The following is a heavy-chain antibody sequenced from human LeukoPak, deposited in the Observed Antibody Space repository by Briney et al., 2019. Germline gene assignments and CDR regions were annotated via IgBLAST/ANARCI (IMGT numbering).Heavy chain of an antibody. Sequence: GGSLRLPCAASGFTSSSYGMHWVRQAPGKGLEWVAVIWYDGSNKYYADSVKGRFTISRDNSKNTLYLQMNSLRAEDTAVYYCARVGGGWFGELYPNYYGMDVWGQGTTVTVSS. CDR1: GFTSSSYG. J-gene: IGHJ6*02. V-gene: IGHV3-33*01. CDR3: ARVGGGWFGELYPNYYGMDV. D-gene: IGHD3-10*01. CDR2: IWYDGSNK.